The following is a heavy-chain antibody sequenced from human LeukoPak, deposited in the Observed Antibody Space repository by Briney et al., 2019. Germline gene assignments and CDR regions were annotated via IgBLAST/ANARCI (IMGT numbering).Heavy chain of an antibody. D-gene: IGHD1-26*01. CDR1: RSTFTSYD. CDR2: MNPNSGNT. V-gene: IGHV1-8*01. CDR3: ARASTLEPRIVGASGAFDI. J-gene: IGHJ3*02. Sequence: GASLKVSCKASRSTFTSYDINWVRQATGQGLEWMGWMNPNSGNTGYAQKFQGRVTMTRDTSISTAYMELSSLRSEDTAVYYCARASTLEPRIVGASGAFDIWGQGTMVTVSS.